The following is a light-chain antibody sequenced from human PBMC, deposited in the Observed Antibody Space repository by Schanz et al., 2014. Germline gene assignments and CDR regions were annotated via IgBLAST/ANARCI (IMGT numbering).Light chain of an antibody. CDR1: QGISSS. J-gene: IGKJ4*01. CDR3: QQYYNYPLT. V-gene: IGKV1-17*03. CDR2: AAS. Sequence: DIQMTQSPSAMSASVGDRVTITCRASQGISSSLVWFQQKPGKVPKRLIYAASTLQSGVPSRFSGSGSWRDFTLTISSLQSEDFATYYCQQYYNYPLTFGGGTKVEIK.